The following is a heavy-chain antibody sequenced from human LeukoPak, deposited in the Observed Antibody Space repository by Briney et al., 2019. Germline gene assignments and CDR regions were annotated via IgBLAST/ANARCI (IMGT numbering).Heavy chain of an antibody. CDR2: ISSSSYI. J-gene: IGHJ4*02. CDR1: GFTFSSYS. Sequence: GGSLRLSCAASGFTFSSYSMNWVRQAPGKGLEWVSSISSSSYIYYADSVKGRFTISRDNAKNSLYLQMNSLRAEDTAVYYCARVLMVYAMDYWGQGTLVTVSS. V-gene: IGHV3-21*01. D-gene: IGHD2-8*01. CDR3: ARVLMVYAMDY.